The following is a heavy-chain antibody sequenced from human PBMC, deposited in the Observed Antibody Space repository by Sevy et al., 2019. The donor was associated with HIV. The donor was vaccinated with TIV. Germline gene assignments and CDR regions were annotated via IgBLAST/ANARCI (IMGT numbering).Heavy chain of an antibody. CDR3: ARSISWYASFDS. J-gene: IGHJ4*02. Sequence: ASVKVSCKASGRTFRNYALSWVRQAPGQGLEWMGGIIPMFETANYVQKFQGRVTLTADESTNTAYMELSSLRSEDTAIYYCARSISWYASFDSWGQGTLVTVSS. CDR2: IIPMFETA. V-gene: IGHV1-69*13. D-gene: IGHD6-13*01. CDR1: GRTFRNYA.